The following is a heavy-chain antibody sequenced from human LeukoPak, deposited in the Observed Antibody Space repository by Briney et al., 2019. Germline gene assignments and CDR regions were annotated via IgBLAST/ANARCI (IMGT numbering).Heavy chain of an antibody. Sequence: PSETLSLTCAVYGGSFSGYYWSWIRQPPGKGLEWIGEINHSESTNYNPSLKSRVTISADTSKNQFSLKLSSVTAADTAVYYCARTGALSGYNSGFDYWGQGTLVTVSS. J-gene: IGHJ4*02. V-gene: IGHV4-34*01. CDR1: GGSFSGYY. D-gene: IGHD5-12*01. CDR3: ARTGALSGYNSGFDY. CDR2: INHSEST.